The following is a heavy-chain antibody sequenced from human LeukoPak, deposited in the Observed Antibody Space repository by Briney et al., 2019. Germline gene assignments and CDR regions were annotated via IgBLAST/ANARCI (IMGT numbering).Heavy chain of an antibody. CDR3: ARDPAPYDFWSGYYMTYYYYYMDV. D-gene: IGHD3-3*01. Sequence: ASVKVSCKASGHTFTSYGISWVRQAPGQGLEWMGWISAYNGNTNYAQKLQGRVTMTTDTSTSTAYMELRSLRSDDTAVYYCARDPAPYDFWSGYYMTYYYYYMDVWGKGTTVTVSS. CDR1: GHTFTSYG. V-gene: IGHV1-18*01. J-gene: IGHJ6*03. CDR2: ISAYNGNT.